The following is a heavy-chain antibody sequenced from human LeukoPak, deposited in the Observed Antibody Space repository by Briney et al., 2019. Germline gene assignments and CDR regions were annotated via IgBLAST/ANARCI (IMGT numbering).Heavy chain of an antibody. D-gene: IGHD6-19*01. CDR3: ARRNEYSSGWYAGRNWFDP. V-gene: IGHV3-21*01. CDR2: ISSSSSYI. J-gene: IGHJ5*02. Sequence: GGSLRLSCAASGFTFSSYSMNWARQAPGKGLEWVSSISSSSSYIYYADSVKGRFTISRDNAKNSLYLQMNTLRAEDTAVYYCARRNEYSSGWYAGRNWFDPWGQGTLVTVSS. CDR1: GFTFSSYS.